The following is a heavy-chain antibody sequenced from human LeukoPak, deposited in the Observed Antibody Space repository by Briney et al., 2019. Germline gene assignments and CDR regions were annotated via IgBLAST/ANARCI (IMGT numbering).Heavy chain of an antibody. V-gene: IGHV3-30*03. CDR1: GFTFSSYS. CDR3: ARGANIVVVPAAITDYYYYMDV. Sequence: GGSLRLSCAASGFTFSSYSMNWVRQAPGKGLEWVAVISYDGSNKYYADSVKGRFTISRDNAKNSLYLQMNSLRAEDTAVYYCARGANIVVVPAAITDYYYYMDVWGKGTTVTVSS. D-gene: IGHD2-2*01. CDR2: ISYDGSNK. J-gene: IGHJ6*03.